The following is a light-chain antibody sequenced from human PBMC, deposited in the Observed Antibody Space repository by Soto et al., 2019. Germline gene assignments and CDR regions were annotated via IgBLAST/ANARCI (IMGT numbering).Light chain of an antibody. CDR1: QSISIY. CDR3: QQYDNFPWT. Sequence: DIQMTQSPSSLSASVGDRFTFTCRASQSISIYLNWYQQKSGKAPKLLIYAASTLQSGVPSRFSGSGSGTDFTLTISSPQPEDIATYYCQQYDNFPWTFGQGTKVDI. V-gene: IGKV1-39*01. CDR2: AAS. J-gene: IGKJ1*01.